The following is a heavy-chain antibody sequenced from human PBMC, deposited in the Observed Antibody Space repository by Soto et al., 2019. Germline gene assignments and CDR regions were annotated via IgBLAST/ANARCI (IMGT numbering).Heavy chain of an antibody. Sequence: SETLSLTCAVYGGSFSGYFWSWVRQPPGKGLGWIGQITHSGTTNYKPSLKSRVTISVDTSKNQFSLRLSSVTAADTAVYYCATYFYDSRGYDFDFWGQGTLVTVSS. CDR1: GGSFSGYF. V-gene: IGHV4-34*01. J-gene: IGHJ4*02. CDR3: ATYFYDSRGYDFDF. D-gene: IGHD3-22*01. CDR2: ITHSGTT.